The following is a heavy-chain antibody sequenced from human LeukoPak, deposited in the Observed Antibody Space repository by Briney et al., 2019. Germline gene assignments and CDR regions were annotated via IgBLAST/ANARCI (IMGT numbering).Heavy chain of an antibody. CDR2: IYPGGSAT. V-gene: IGHV5-51*01. CDR1: GYSFTSYW. J-gene: IGHJ1*01. CDR3: ASCSTSCYM. Sequence: GESLKISSKGAGYSFTSYWIGLLRQMPGKGVEWVGIIYPGGSATRYSPSVQGQVTISAYKSISTASLQWSSLKASDTAMYYCASCSTSCYMWGQGTLVTVSS. D-gene: IGHD2-2*02.